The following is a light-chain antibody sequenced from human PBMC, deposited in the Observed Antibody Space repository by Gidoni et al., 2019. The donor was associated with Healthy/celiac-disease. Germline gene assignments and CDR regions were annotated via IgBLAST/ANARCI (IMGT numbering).Light chain of an antibody. J-gene: IGKJ2*01. V-gene: IGKV1-9*01. Sequence: ASVGDRVTITCRASQGISSYLAWYQQKPGKAPKLLIYAASTLQSGVPSRFSGSGSGTDFTLTISSLQPEDFATYYCQQLNSYPRMYTFGQGTKLEIK. CDR1: QGISSY. CDR2: AAS. CDR3: QQLNSYPRMYT.